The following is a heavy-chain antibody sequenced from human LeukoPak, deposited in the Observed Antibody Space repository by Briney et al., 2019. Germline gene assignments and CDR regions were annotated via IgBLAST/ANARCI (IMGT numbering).Heavy chain of an antibody. V-gene: IGHV1-69*13. Sequence: ASVKVSCKASGYTFTSYGVSWVRQAPGQGLEWMGGIIPIFGTANYAQKFQGRVTITADESTSTAYMELSSLRSEDTAVYYCARLDRDGPFDYWGQGTLVTVSS. CDR1: GYTFTSYG. CDR3: ARLDRDGPFDY. CDR2: IIPIFGTA. J-gene: IGHJ4*02. D-gene: IGHD5-24*01.